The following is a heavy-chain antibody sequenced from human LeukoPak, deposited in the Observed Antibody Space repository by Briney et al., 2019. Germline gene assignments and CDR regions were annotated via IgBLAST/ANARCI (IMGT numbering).Heavy chain of an antibody. CDR2: INHSGGT. CDR3: ARSGRLPLDY. V-gene: IGHV4-34*01. CDR1: GGSFSGYY. Sequence: PSETLSLTCAVYGGSFSGYYWSWIRQPPGKGLEWIGEINHSGGTNYNPSLKSRVTISVDRSKNQFSLKLTSVTAADTAVYYCARSGRLPLDYWGQGTLVTVSS. J-gene: IGHJ4*02. D-gene: IGHD5-18*01.